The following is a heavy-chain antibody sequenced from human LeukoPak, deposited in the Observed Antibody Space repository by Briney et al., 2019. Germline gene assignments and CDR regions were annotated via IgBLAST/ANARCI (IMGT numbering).Heavy chain of an antibody. CDR1: GDSVSSNSAA. CDR3: ARSTALVGDDWVDP. V-gene: IGHV6-1*01. CDR2: TVYRSKWYY. D-gene: IGHD2-21*01. Sequence: SQTLSLTCAISGDSVSSNSAAWNWIRQSPSRGLEWLGRTVYRSKWYYDYAVSVHSRITINADTSTNQFSLHLNSATPEDTAVYYCARSTALVGDDWVDPWGQGTLVTVSS. J-gene: IGHJ5*02.